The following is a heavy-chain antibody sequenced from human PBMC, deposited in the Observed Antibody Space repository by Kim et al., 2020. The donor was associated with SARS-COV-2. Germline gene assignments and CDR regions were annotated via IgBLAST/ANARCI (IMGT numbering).Heavy chain of an antibody. D-gene: IGHD2-15*01. Sequence: ASVKVSCKTSGYTFTRDSIHWVRQAPVQGLEWMGAIDCGDGYTKYSEKFQGRVTFTRDTSASTAYMELSGLRSEDSAVFYCLGGYYFDYWGQGTPVTVSS. CDR3: LGGYYFDY. CDR2: IDCGDGYT. CDR1: GYTFTRDS. J-gene: IGHJ4*02. V-gene: IGHV1-3*01.